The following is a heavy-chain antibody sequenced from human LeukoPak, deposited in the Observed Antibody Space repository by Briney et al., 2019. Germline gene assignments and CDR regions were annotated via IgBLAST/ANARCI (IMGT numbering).Heavy chain of an antibody. CDR2: IYPGDSDT. J-gene: IGHJ6*03. CDR1: GYSFTNYW. D-gene: IGHD2-2*01. Sequence: GESLKISCMGSGYSFTNYWIGWVRQMPGKGLEWMGIIYPGDSDTRYNPSFQGQVTISADKSISTAYLQWSSLKASDTAMYYCAVGRYCSSTSCPSTYYYYYMDVWGKGTTVTVSS. CDR3: AVGRYCSSTSCPSTYYYYYMDV. V-gene: IGHV5-51*01.